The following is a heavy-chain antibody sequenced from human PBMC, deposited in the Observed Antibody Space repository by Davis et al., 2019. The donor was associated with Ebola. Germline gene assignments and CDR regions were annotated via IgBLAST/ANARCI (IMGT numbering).Heavy chain of an antibody. V-gene: IGHV3-30*18. CDR2: ISSEGSNQ. CDR3: AKDSDGQFLYGYLDS. D-gene: IGHD5-24*01. Sequence: GESLKISCAASGFTFSDYGMHWVRQAPGKGLECVAVISSEGSNQHYADSVKGRFTISRDNSKNTVYLQLSSLRTEDTAIYYCAKDSDGQFLYGYLDSWGQGTLVTVSS. CDR1: GFTFSDYG. J-gene: IGHJ4*02.